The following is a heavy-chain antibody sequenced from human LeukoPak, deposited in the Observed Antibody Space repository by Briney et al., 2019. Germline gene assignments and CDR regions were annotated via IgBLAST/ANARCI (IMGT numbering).Heavy chain of an antibody. D-gene: IGHD3-16*01. CDR2: IYYSGST. J-gene: IGHJ4*02. V-gene: IGHV4-39*07. CDR1: GGSISSSSYY. Sequence: SSETLSLTCTVSGGSISSSSYYWGWIRQPPGKGLEWIGSIYYSGSTYYNPSLKSRVTISVDTSKNQFSLKLSSVTAADTAVYYCARAEFITFNPDYWGQGTLVTVSS. CDR3: ARAEFITFNPDY.